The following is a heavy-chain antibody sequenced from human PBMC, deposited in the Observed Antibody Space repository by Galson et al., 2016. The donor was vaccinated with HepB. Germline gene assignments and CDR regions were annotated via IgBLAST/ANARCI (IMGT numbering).Heavy chain of an antibody. V-gene: IGHV2-70*01. CDR3: ARIVRGQSSPPFYSYYFDS. Sequence: PALVKPPQTLTLTCTFSGFSLDTTGVAVAWIRQPPGKALEWLALLDWDSTEYYNPSLTTRLSISKGTSKNQVVLRMTNMDPVDTATYFCARIVRGQSSPPFYSYYFDSWGQGILVTVSS. CDR1: GFSLDTTGVA. D-gene: IGHD2-21*01. CDR2: LDWDSTE. J-gene: IGHJ4*02.